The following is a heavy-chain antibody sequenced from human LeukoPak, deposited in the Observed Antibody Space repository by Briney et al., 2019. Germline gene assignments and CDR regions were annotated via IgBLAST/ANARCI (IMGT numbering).Heavy chain of an antibody. J-gene: IGHJ4*02. Sequence: ASETLSLTCTVSGGSISSGDYYWSWIRQPPGKGLEWIGYIYYSGSTYYNPSLKSRVTISVDTSKNQFSLKLSSVTAADPAVYYCARDAPYCGGDCSTGNYWGQGTLVTVSS. CDR3: ARDAPYCGGDCSTGNY. D-gene: IGHD2-21*02. CDR2: IYYSGST. CDR1: GGSISSGDYY. V-gene: IGHV4-30-4*01.